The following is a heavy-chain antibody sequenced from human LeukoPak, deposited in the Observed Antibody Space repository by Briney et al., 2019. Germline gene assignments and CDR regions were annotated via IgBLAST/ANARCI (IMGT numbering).Heavy chain of an antibody. CDR1: GGSISSYY. Sequence: SETLSLTCTVSGGSISSYYWSWIRQPAGKGLEWIGRIYTSGSTNYNPSLKSRVTMSVDTSKNQFSLKLSSVTAADTAVYYCATDDAIAAAGGGMDVWGQGTTVTVSS. CDR2: IYTSGST. V-gene: IGHV4-4*07. J-gene: IGHJ6*02. CDR3: ATDDAIAAAGGGMDV. D-gene: IGHD6-13*01.